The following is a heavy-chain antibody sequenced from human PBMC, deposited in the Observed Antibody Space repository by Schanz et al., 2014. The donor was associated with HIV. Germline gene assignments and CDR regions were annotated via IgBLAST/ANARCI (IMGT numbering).Heavy chain of an antibody. Sequence: QLLESGGGLVQPGGLLRLSCAASGFTFSSYAMSWVRQAPGKGLEWVSGISVSGRSTYYADSVKGRFTISRDNAKNMLYVQMNSLRAEDTAVYYCVRLMSSDYDFYHYGMDVWGQGTTVIVSS. CDR2: ISVSGRST. J-gene: IGHJ6*02. CDR3: VRLMSSDYDFYHYGMDV. D-gene: IGHD4-17*01. CDR1: GFTFSSYA. V-gene: IGHV3-23*01.